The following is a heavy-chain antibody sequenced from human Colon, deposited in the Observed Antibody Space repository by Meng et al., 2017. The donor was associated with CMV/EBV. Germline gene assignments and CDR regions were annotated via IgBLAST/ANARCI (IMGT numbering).Heavy chain of an antibody. CDR1: GDSIRRGGYS. J-gene: IGHJ4*02. CDR3: AREKGYFFDF. Sequence: CAVSGDSIRRGGYSWSWIRQPPGKGLEWSGYIFYSGSTYYNPSLQSRVTISLDKSQNQFSLKLKSVTAADTAVYYCAREKGYFFDFWGQGTLVTVSS. CDR2: IFYSGST. V-gene: IGHV4-30-2*01.